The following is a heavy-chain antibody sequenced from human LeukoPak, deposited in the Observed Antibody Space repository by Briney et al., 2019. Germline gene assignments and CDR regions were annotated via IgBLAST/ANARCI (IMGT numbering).Heavy chain of an antibody. CDR2: INPSGGST. CDR3: ARDGGIAVAGTLHRDS. CDR1: GYTFTSYY. Sequence: ASVKVSCKASGYTFTSYYMHWVRQAPGQGLEWMGIINPSGGSTNYAQKLQGRATMTTDTSTSTAYMELRSLRSDDTAVYYCARDGGIAVAGTLHRDSWGQGTLVTVSS. D-gene: IGHD6-19*01. V-gene: IGHV1-46*01. J-gene: IGHJ5*01.